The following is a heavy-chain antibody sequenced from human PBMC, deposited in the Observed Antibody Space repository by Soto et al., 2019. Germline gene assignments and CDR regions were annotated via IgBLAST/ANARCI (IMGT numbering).Heavy chain of an antibody. D-gene: IGHD2-21*02. Sequence: GSLRLSCAASGFTFSSCSMNWVRQAPGKGLEWVSYISSSGTTMKYADSVKGRFTISRDNAKNSLYLQLNSLRAEDTAVYYCARDPRADLVSAKVDYWGQGTLVTVSS. CDR1: GFTFSSCS. J-gene: IGHJ4*02. CDR2: ISSSGTTM. CDR3: ARDPRADLVSAKVDY. V-gene: IGHV3-48*01.